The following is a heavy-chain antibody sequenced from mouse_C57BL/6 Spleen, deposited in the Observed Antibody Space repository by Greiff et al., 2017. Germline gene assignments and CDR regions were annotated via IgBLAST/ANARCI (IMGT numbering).Heavy chain of an antibody. J-gene: IGHJ3*01. CDR3: TRSYDYDGAWFAD. CDR2: IYPGNSDT. CDR1: GYTFTSYW. D-gene: IGHD2-4*01. Sequence: VQLQQSGTVLARPGASVKMSCKTSGYTFTSYWMHWVKQRPGQGLEWIGAIYPGNSDTSYNQKFKGKAKLTAVTSASTAYMELSSLTNEDSAVYYCTRSYDYDGAWFADWGQGTLVTVSA. V-gene: IGHV1-5*01.